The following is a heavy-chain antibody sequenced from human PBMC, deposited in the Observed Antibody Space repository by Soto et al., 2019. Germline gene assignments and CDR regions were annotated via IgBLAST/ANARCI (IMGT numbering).Heavy chain of an antibody. CDR1: VYIVARNIAA. V-gene: IGHV6-1*01. J-gene: IGHJ4*02. CDR2: TYYMSKWYN. D-gene: IGHD6-13*01. CDR3: ARAHYSRRSRAYYFDY. Sequence: SETLSLACSISVYIVARNIAAWGWIRQSPSRGLEWLGRTYYMSKWYNYYAVSVKSRITINPDTSKNQFSLKLNSVTPEDKDVYYCARAHYSRRSRAYYFDYWGQGTLVTVSS.